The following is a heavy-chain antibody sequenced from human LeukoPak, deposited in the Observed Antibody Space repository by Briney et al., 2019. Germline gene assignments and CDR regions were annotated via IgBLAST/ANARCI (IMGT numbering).Heavy chain of an antibody. Sequence: SETLSLTCAVYGGSFSGYYWSWIRQPPGKGLEWIGEIDHSGSTNYNPSLKSRVTISVDTSKNQFSLKLSSVTAADTAVYYCAWGTRRRDPRGGPDYDYWGQGTLVTVSS. CDR3: AWGTRRRDPRGGPDYDY. CDR2: IDHSGST. D-gene: IGHD3-10*01. J-gene: IGHJ4*02. CDR1: GGSFSGYY. V-gene: IGHV4-34*01.